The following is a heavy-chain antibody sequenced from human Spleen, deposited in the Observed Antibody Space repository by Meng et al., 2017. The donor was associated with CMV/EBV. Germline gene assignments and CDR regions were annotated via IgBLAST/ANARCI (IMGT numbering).Heavy chain of an antibody. D-gene: IGHD4-23*01. CDR1: GFTFSSYS. J-gene: IGHJ4*02. V-gene: IGHV3-23*01. CDR2: ISGSSTVT. CDR3: VKGWQQLGDS. Sequence: GESLKISCAASGFTFSSYSMSWIRQAPGKGLQWVSSISGSSTVTYYADSVKGRFTISRDNSNNTPHLQMNSLRADDTAVYYCVKGWQQLGDSWGQGTLVTVSS.